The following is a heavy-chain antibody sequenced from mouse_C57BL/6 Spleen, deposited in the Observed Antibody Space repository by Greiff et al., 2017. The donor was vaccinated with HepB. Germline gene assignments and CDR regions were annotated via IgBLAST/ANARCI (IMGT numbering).Heavy chain of an antibody. J-gene: IGHJ2*01. CDR3: ARKTESNSLPHYVDY. Sequence: QVQLQQSGAELVKPGASVKISCKASGYAFSSYWMNWVKQRPGKGLEWIGQIYPGDGDTNYNGKFKGKATLTADKSSRTAYMQLSSLTSEDSAVYSCARKTESNSLPHYVDYWGQGTTLTVSS. CDR2: IYPGDGDT. V-gene: IGHV1-80*01. D-gene: IGHD2-5*01. CDR1: GYAFSSYW.